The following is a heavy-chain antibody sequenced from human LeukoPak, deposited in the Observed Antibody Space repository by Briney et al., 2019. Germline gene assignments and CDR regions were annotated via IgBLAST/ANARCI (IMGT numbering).Heavy chain of an antibody. D-gene: IGHD2-2*01. CDR3: AKGDCSSISCYTFDC. V-gene: IGHV3-23*01. CDR1: GFTFRNYA. J-gene: IGHJ4*02. Sequence: GGSLRLSCTASGFTFRNYAMGWVRQAPGKGLEWVAGFSGSGGSAYYADSVKGRLTIPRDDSKSTLYLQMNSLRAEDTALYYCAKGDCSSISCYTFDCWGQGTLVTVSS. CDR2: FSGSGGSA.